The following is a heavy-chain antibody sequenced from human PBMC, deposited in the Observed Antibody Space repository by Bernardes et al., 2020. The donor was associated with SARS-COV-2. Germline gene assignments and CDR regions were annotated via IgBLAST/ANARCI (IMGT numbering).Heavy chain of an antibody. CDR3: AKALYGSGNYYAFDI. CDR1: AFTFTSPV. CDR2: IRPGGGGT. J-gene: IGHJ3*02. D-gene: IGHD3-10*01. V-gene: IGHV3-23*01. Sequence: GGSLRLSCTASAFTFTSPVITCVRQAPEKGLEWVSGIRPGGGGTYYADSVKGRFTISSDDSKSTLYLQMNSLIAEDTAVYYCAKALYGSGNYYAFDIWGKGTMVTVSS.